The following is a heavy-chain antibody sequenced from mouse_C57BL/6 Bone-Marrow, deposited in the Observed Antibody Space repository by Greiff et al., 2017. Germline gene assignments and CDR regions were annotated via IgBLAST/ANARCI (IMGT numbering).Heavy chain of an antibody. Sequence: EVKLMESGGDLVKPGGSLKLSCAASGFTFSSYGMSWVRQTPDTRLEWVATISSGGSYTYYPDSVKGRFTISRANAKNTLYLQMSSLKSEDTAIYYCARRGLPDYWGQGTTLTVSS. J-gene: IGHJ2*01. V-gene: IGHV5-6*02. CDR3: ARRGLPDY. CDR2: ISSGGSYT. CDR1: GFTFSSYG.